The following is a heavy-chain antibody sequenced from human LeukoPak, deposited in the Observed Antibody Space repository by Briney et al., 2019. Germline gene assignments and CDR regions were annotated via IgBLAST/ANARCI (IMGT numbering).Heavy chain of an antibody. Sequence: GGSLRLSCAATGFTFSTYWMHWVRQAPGKGLVWVSRINRDGSTTSYADSVKGRFTISRDTAKNTLYLQMNSLRAEDTAVYYSAREYGFGSGSYFPWGQGTLVTVSS. CDR2: INRDGSTT. CDR1: GFTFSTYW. D-gene: IGHD3-10*01. CDR3: AREYGFGSGSYFP. V-gene: IGHV3-74*01. J-gene: IGHJ5*02.